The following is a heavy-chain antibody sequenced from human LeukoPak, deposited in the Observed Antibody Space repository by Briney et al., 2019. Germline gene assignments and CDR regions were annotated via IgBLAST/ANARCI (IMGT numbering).Heavy chain of an antibody. D-gene: IGHD3-16*02. CDR2: INGGNGYT. CDR3: ARSFSDAFDI. J-gene: IGHJ3*02. V-gene: IGHV1-3*01. Sequence: GASVKVSCKASGYTFTNYALHWVCQAPGQGLECMGWINGGNGYTRHLQKFQDRVTITRDTFASTAYMELSSLRSEDTAVYYCARSFSDAFDIWGQGTMVTVAS. CDR1: GYTFTNYA.